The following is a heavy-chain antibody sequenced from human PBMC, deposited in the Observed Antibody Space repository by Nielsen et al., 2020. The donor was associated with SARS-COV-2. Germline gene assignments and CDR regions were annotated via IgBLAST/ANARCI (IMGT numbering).Heavy chain of an antibody. CDR3: TTNHITMILPTY. CDR1: GFTFSNAW. Sequence: GGSLRLSCAASGFTFSNAWMSWVRQAPGKRLEWVGRIKSKTDGGTTDYAAPVKGRFTISRDDSKNTLYLQMNSLKTEDTAVYYCTTNHITMILPTYWGQGTLVTVSS. V-gene: IGHV3-15*01. J-gene: IGHJ4*02. CDR2: IKSKTDGGTT. D-gene: IGHD3-22*01.